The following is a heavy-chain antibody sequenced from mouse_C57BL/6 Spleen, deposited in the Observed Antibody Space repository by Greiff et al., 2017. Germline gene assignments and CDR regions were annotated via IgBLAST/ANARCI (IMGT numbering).Heavy chain of an antibody. V-gene: IGHV1-52*01. J-gene: IGHJ2*01. CDR3: ARRGDWVDY. D-gene: IGHD4-1*01. Sequence: QVQLQQPGAELVRPGSSVKLSCKASGYTFTSYWMHWVKQRPIQGLEWIGNIDPSDSETHYNQKFKDKATLTVDKSASTSYMQLSSLTSEDSAVYYWARRGDWVDYWGQGTTLTVSS. CDR2: IDPSDSET. CDR1: GYTFTSYW.